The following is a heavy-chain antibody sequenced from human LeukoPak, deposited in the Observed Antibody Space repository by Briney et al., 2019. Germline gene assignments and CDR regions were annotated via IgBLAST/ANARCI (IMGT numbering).Heavy chain of an antibody. J-gene: IGHJ4*02. V-gene: IGHV4-59*08. CDR3: ARLGYSYVFDY. CDR1: GGSISTFY. D-gene: IGHD5-18*01. CDR2: IHYSGSI. Sequence: RTSETLSLTCTVSGGSISTFYWSWIRQPPGKGLEWIGYIHYSGSINYNPSLKSRFTISVDTSKNQFSLKLSSVTAADTAVYYCARLGYSYVFDYWGQGTLVTVSS.